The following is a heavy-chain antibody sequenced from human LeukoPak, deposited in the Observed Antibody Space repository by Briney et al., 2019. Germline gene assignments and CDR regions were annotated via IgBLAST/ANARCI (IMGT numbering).Heavy chain of an antibody. CDR3: ATGGVQLWLRRAFDI. CDR2: FDPEDGET. Sequence: ASVKVSCKVSGYTLTELSMHWVRQAPGKGLEWMGGFDPEDGETIYAQKFQGRVTMTEDTSTDTAYMELSSLRSEDTAVYYCATGGVQLWLRRAFDIWGQGTMVTVSS. J-gene: IGHJ3*02. V-gene: IGHV1-24*01. D-gene: IGHD5-18*01. CDR1: GYTLTELS.